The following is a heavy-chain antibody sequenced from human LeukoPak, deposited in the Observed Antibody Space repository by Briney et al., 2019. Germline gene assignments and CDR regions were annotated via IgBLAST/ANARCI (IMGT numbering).Heavy chain of an antibody. D-gene: IGHD3-22*01. V-gene: IGHV4-59*08. Sequence: SETLSLTCTVSGGSINNYYWSWVRQPPGEGLEWIAYIFYNGGTNYNPSLKTRVTISVDTSKNRFSLRLNSVSAADTAVYYCARFSQYFDTSSHYLDYWGQGILVTVSS. CDR1: GGSINNYY. J-gene: IGHJ4*02. CDR2: IFYNGGT. CDR3: ARFSQYFDTSSHYLDY.